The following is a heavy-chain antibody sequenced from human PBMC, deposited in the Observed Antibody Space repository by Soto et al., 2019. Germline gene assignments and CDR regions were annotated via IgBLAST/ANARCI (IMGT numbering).Heavy chain of an antibody. Sequence: GGSLRLSCAASGFTFSSYGMHWVRQAPGKGLVWVAVISYDGSNKYYADSVKGRFTISRDNSKNTLYLQMNSLRAEDTAVYYCAKDMDFDWLLTNYCYYGMDVWGQGTTVTVSS. CDR1: GFTFSSYG. CDR2: ISYDGSNK. J-gene: IGHJ6*02. D-gene: IGHD3-9*01. V-gene: IGHV3-30*18. CDR3: AKDMDFDWLLTNYCYYGMDV.